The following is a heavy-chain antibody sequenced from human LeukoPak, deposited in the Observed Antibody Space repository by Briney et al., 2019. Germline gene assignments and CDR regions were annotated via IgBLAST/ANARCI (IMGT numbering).Heavy chain of an antibody. CDR2: IKEDGSEK. D-gene: IGHD4-11*01. V-gene: IGHV3-7*02. J-gene: IGHJ4*02. Sequence: GGSLRPSCAASGFTFSNYWMTWVRQAPGKGLEWVANIKEDGSEKYYVDSVKGRFTISRDNAKNSLYLQMNTLRGEDTAVYYCARLQERDARDYWGQGTLVTVSS. CDR3: ARLQERDARDY. CDR1: GFTFSNYW.